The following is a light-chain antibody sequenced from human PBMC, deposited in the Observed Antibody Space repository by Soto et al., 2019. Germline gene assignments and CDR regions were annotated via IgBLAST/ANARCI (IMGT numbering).Light chain of an antibody. CDR1: RSDVGGYNY. J-gene: IGLJ1*01. CDR3: SSYTTSNTRQIV. V-gene: IGLV2-14*03. CDR2: DVS. Sequence: QSALTQPASLSGSPGQSITISCTGTRSDVGGYNYVSWYQHHPGKAPKLMIYDVSNRPSGVSNRFSGSKSGNTASLTISGLQPEDEADYYCSSYTTSNTRQIVFVTGTKVTVL.